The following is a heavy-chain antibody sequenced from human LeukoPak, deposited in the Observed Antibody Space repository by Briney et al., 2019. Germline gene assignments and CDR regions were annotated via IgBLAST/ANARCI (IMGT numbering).Heavy chain of an antibody. D-gene: IGHD3-16*02. V-gene: IGHV1-8*03. CDR2: MNPNSGNT. CDR1: GYTFTSYD. J-gene: IGHJ5*02. CDR3: ARVPLGPPTANWFDP. Sequence: GASVKVSCKASGYTFTSYDINWVRQATGQGLEWMGWMNPNSGNTGYAQKFQGRVTITADESTSAAYMELSSLRSEDTAVYYCARVPLGPPTANWFDPWGQGTLVTVSS.